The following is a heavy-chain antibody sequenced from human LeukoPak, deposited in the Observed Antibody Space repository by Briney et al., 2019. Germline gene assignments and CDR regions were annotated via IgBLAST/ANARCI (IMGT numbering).Heavy chain of an antibody. V-gene: IGHV1-24*01. CDR1: GYTLTELS. J-gene: IGHJ4*02. D-gene: IGHD3-22*01. CDR2: FDPEDGET. Sequence: ASVKVSCKVSGYTLTELSMHWMRQAPGKGLEWMGGFDPEDGETIYAQKFQGRVTMTEDTSTDTAYMELGSLRSEDTAVYYCATQTPYYYDSSGYFNYWGQGTLVTVSS. CDR3: ATQTPYYYDSSGYFNY.